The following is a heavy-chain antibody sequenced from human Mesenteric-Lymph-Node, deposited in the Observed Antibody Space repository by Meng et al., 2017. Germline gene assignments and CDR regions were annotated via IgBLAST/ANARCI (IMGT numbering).Heavy chain of an antibody. D-gene: IGHD6-19*01. Sequence: SETLSLTCTVSGGSISSYYWSWIRQPPGKGLEWIGYIYYSGSTNYNPSLKSRVTISVDTSKNQFSLKLSSVTAADTAVYYCARSGAVVGYYYYGMDVWGQGTTVTVSS. V-gene: IGHV4-59*01. CDR3: ARSGAVVGYYYYGMDV. J-gene: IGHJ6*02. CDR1: GGSISSYY. CDR2: IYYSGST.